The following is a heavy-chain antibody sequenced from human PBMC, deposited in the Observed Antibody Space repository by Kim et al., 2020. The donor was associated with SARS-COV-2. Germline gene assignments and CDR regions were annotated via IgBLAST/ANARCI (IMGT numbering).Heavy chain of an antibody. D-gene: IGHD5-18*01. J-gene: IGHJ6*02. CDR3: AKDTSYGSFFYYYGLDV. Sequence: VKGRFTISRDNSQNMLYLQMNSLRAEDTAVYYCAKDTSYGSFFYYYGLDVWGQGTTVTVSS. V-gene: IGHV3-33*06.